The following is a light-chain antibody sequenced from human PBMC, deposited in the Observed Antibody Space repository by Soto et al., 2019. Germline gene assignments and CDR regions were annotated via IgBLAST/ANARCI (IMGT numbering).Light chain of an antibody. V-gene: IGKV3-15*01. CDR2: GAS. CDR1: QSITST. Sequence: EIVMTQSPATLSVSPGERVTLSCRASQSITSTLAWYQQKRGQAPRLLIYGASARATGIPDRFSGSGSGTEFTLTISSVQSEDFAVYYCQQYYNWPMYTFGQGTKLEIK. CDR3: QQYYNWPMYT. J-gene: IGKJ2*01.